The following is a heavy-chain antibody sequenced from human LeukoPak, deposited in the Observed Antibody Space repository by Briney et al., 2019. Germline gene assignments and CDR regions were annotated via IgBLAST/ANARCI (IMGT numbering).Heavy chain of an antibody. CDR2: ISYSGST. V-gene: IGHV4-59*01. CDR3: AREAVSGWYDYFDY. D-gene: IGHD6-19*01. Sequence: PSETLSLTCTVSGGSISSDYWSWIRQPPGKGLEWTGYISYSGSTNYNPSLKSRVTISVDTSKNQFSLKLSSVTAADTAVYYCAREAVSGWYDYFDYWGQGTLVTVSS. J-gene: IGHJ4*02. CDR1: GGSISSDY.